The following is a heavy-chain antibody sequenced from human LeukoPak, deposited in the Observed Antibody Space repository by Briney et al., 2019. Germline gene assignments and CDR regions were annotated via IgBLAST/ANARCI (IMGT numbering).Heavy chain of an antibody. Sequence: SETLSLTCTVSGGSISPYYWSWIRQPPGKGLEWIGYVYYSGSTNYNPSLKSRVTISVDTSKNQFSLKLSSVTAADTAVYYCARRRSRGLQWLVSTYYFDYWGQGTLVTVSS. D-gene: IGHD6-19*01. CDR1: GGSISPYY. CDR3: ARRRSRGLQWLVSTYYFDY. V-gene: IGHV4-59*12. CDR2: VYYSGST. J-gene: IGHJ4*02.